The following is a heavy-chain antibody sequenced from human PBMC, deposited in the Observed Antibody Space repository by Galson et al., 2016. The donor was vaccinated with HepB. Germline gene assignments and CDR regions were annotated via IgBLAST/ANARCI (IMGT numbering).Heavy chain of an antibody. CDR3: ARGFGNSGPFDY. J-gene: IGHJ4*02. CDR2: IYPGDSDT. CDR1: GYIFTNNW. V-gene: IGHV5-51*01. D-gene: IGHD4-23*01. Sequence: QSGAEVKKPGESLRISCRGSGYIFTNNWITWVRQMPGKGLEWMGIIYPGDSDTRYSPSFQGQVTISADKSISTAYLQWSSLKASDTAMYYCARGFGNSGPFDYWGQGTLVTVSP.